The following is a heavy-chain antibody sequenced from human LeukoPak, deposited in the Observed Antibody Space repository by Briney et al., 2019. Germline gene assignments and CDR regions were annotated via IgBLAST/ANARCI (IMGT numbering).Heavy chain of an antibody. V-gene: IGHV3-48*03. CDR1: GFTFSSSE. CDR3: ARVGRGATPGY. D-gene: IGHD1-26*01. Sequence: RGSLRLSCAASGFTFSSSEMNWVRQAPGNGLERVSYISSGGGTTHYGDSVKGRFTISRDNVKNSLYLQMNSLRAEDTAVYYCARVGRGATPGYWGQGTLVTVSS. J-gene: IGHJ4*02. CDR2: ISSGGGTT.